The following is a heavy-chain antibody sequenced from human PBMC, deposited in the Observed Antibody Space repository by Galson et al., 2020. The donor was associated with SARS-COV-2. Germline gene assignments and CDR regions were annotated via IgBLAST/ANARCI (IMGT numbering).Heavy chain of an antibody. CDR3: AKRGGPPTGKDNWFDT. V-gene: IGHV3-30*09. Sequence: TGGSLRLFCAASGFTFSTYAMHWVRQAPGKGLEWVALIGYDGNNKFYADSVKGRFAISRDNAQSTLFLQMNSLGTDDTAVYYCAKRGGPPTGKDNWFDTWGQGTLVTVSS. D-gene: IGHD1-1*01. CDR1: GFTFSTYA. J-gene: IGHJ5*02. CDR2: IGYDGNNK.